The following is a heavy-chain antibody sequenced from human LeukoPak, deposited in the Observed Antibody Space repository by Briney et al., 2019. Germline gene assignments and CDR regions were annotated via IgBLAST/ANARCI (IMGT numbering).Heavy chain of an antibody. J-gene: IGHJ6*03. CDR3: ARGRKYYYYMDV. Sequence: SGTLSLSCAVYGGSFSGYYWSWIRQPPGKGLEWIGEINHSGSTNSNPSLKSRVTISVDTSKNQFSLKLSSVTAADTAVYYCARGRKYYYYMDVWGKGTTVTVSS. V-gene: IGHV4-34*01. CDR1: GGSFSGYY. CDR2: INHSGST.